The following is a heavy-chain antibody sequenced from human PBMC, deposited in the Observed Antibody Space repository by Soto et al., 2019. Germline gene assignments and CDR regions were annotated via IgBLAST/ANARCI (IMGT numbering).Heavy chain of an antibody. J-gene: IGHJ6*02. Sequence: ASVKVSCKASGYTFTSYGISWVRQAPGQGLEWMGWISAYNGNTNYAQKLQGRVTMTTDTSTSTAYMELRSLRSDDTAVYYGARDPGNDFWSGYSHYYYYGMDVWGQGTTVTVSS. D-gene: IGHD3-3*01. CDR2: ISAYNGNT. CDR1: GYTFTSYG. CDR3: ARDPGNDFWSGYSHYYYYGMDV. V-gene: IGHV1-18*01.